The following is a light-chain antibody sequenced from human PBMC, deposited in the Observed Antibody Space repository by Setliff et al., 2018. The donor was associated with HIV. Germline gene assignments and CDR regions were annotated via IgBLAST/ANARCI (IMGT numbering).Light chain of an antibody. CDR3: SSYTTSDTLV. CDR2: DVS. CDR1: SSDVGGYTY. Sequence: SVSGSPGQSITISCTGTSSDVGGYTYVSWYQQHPGKAPKLMIYDVSNRPSGVSDRFSGSKSGNTASLTISGLQAEDEADYYCSSYTTSDTLVFGTGTKVTVL. J-gene: IGLJ1*01. V-gene: IGLV2-14*03.